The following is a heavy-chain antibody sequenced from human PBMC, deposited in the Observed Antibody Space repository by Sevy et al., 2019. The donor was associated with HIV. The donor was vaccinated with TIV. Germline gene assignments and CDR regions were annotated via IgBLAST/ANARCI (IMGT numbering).Heavy chain of an antibody. CDR2: ISSSSSYI. CDR3: ARDREYDYVWGSSGDAFDI. CDR1: GFTFSSYS. D-gene: IGHD3-16*01. J-gene: IGHJ3*02. Sequence: GGSLRLSCAASGFTFSSYSMNWVRQAPWKGLEWVSSISSSSSYIYYADSVKGRFTISRDNAKNSLYLQMNSLRAEDTAVYYCARDREYDYVWGSSGDAFDIWGQGTMVTVSS. V-gene: IGHV3-21*01.